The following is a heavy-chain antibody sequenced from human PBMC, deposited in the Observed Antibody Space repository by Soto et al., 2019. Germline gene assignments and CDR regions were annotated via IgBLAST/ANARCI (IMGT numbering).Heavy chain of an antibody. CDR2: ISYDGAKE. Sequence: QAQLVESGGGVVQPGRSLRLSCAASGFTFNTFAVHWGRQAPGKGLEWVAVISYDGAKEYYADSVKGRFTSSRDNSKNTVYLQMNSLRPEDTAIYYCARDIVPAAYVYYYGMDVWGQGTAVTVSS. D-gene: IGHD2-2*01. J-gene: IGHJ6*02. CDR3: ARDIVPAAYVYYYGMDV. V-gene: IGHV3-30-3*01. CDR1: GFTFNTFA.